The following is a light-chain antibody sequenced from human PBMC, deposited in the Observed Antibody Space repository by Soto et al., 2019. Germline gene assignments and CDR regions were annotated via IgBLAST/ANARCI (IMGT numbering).Light chain of an antibody. CDR1: SGHSTYI. J-gene: IGLJ3*02. V-gene: IGLV4-60*02. CDR3: ETWYSNTHKV. Sequence: QLVLTQSSSASASLGSSVKLTCILTSGHSTYIIAWHQQQPGKAPRFLMTLDRSGSYNRGSGVPDRFSGSSSGADRYLTISNLQFEDEGDYYCETWYSNTHKVFGGGTKLTVL. CDR2: LDRSGSY.